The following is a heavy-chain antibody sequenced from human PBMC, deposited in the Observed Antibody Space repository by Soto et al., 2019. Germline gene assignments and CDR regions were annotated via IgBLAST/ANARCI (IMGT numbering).Heavy chain of an antibody. CDR3: AMDFLRYFDWSPDAAYYYYGMDV. CDR2: IIPIFGTA. J-gene: IGHJ6*02. V-gene: IGHV1-69*13. Sequence: AVKVSCKASGGTFSSYAISWVRQAPGQGLEWMGGIIPIFGTANYAQKFQGRVTITADESTSTAYMELSSLRSEDTAVYYCAMDFLRYFDWSPDAAYYYYGMDVWGQGTTVTVSS. D-gene: IGHD3-9*01. CDR1: GGTFSSYA.